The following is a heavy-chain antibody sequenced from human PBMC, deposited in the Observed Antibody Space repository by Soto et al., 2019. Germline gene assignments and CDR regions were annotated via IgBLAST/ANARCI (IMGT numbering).Heavy chain of an antibody. CDR3: ARDFRYCSGGSWYSGYYGMVV. CDR2: ISYDGSNK. J-gene: IGHJ6*02. Sequence: GGSLRLSCAASGFTFSSYAMHWVRQAPGKGLEWVAVISYDGSNKYYADSVKGRFTISRDNSKNTLYLQMNSLRAEDTAVYYCARDFRYCSGGSWYSGYYGMVVWGQGTTVTVSS. D-gene: IGHD2-15*01. V-gene: IGHV3-30-3*01. CDR1: GFTFSSYA.